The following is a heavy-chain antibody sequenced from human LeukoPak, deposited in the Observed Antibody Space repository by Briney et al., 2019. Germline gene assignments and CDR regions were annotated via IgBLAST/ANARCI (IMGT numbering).Heavy chain of an antibody. CDR2: IYHSGST. V-gene: IGHV4-38-2*02. J-gene: IGHJ6*04. D-gene: IGHD3-3*01. CDR3: AKDPESITIFGVASDV. CDR1: GYSISSGYY. Sequence: SETLSLTCTVSGYSISSGYYWGWIRQPPGKGLEWIGSIYHSGSTCYNPSLKSRVTISVDTSKNQFSLKLSSVTAADTAVYYCAKDPESITIFGVASDVWGKGTTVTVSS.